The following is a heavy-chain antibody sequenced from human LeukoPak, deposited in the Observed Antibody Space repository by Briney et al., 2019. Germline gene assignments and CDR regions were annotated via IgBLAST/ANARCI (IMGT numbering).Heavy chain of an antibody. V-gene: IGHV3-23*01. CDR2: ISGSGGST. J-gene: IGHJ4*02. CDR3: AKGRYSYAVRASYFDY. D-gene: IGHD5-18*01. Sequence: PGGTLRLSCAASGFTFSSYGMSWVRQAPGKGLEWVSAISGSGGSTYYADSVKGRFTISRDNSKNTLYLQMNSLRAEDTAVYYCAKGRYSYAVRASYFDYWGQGTLVTVSS. CDR1: GFTFSSYG.